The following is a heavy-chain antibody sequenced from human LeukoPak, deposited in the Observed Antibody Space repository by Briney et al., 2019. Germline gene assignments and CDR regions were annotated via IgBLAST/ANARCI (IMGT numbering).Heavy chain of an antibody. J-gene: IGHJ4*02. Sequence: ASVKVSCEASGGTFSSYAISWVRQAPGQGLEWMGGIIPIFGTANYAQKFQGRVTITADESTSTAYMELSSLRSEDTAVYYCAESYYSGSDYWGQGTLVTVSS. CDR3: AESYYSGSDY. CDR2: IIPIFGTA. V-gene: IGHV1-69*13. D-gene: IGHD1-26*01. CDR1: GGTFSSYA.